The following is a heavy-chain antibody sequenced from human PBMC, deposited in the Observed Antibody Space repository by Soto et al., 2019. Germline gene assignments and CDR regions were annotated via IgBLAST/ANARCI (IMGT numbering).Heavy chain of an antibody. J-gene: IGHJ6*02. CDR1: GFTFSNAW. CDR3: TTGIPPPPGDGEFTLAHVFYFFVMDV. V-gene: IGHV3-15*01. CDR2: IKSKTDGGTT. Sequence: GGSLRLSCAASGFTFSNAWMSWVRQAPGKGLEWVGRIKSKTDGGTTDYAAPVKGRFTISRDDSKNTLYLQMNSLKTEGTAVYYCTTGIPPPPGDGEFTLAHVFYFFVMDVWGQGTSVTVSS. D-gene: IGHD2-21*01.